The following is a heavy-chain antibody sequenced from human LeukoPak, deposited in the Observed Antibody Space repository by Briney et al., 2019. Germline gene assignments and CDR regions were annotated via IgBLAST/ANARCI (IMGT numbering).Heavy chain of an antibody. Sequence: GGSLRLSCAAPGFTFSSYAMSWVRQAPGKGLEWVSAISGSGGSTYYADSVKGRFTISRDNSKNTLYLQMNSLRAEDTAVYYCAKDGIAAAGTPYYFDYWGQGTLVTVSS. D-gene: IGHD6-13*01. CDR1: GFTFSSYA. CDR3: AKDGIAAAGTPYYFDY. J-gene: IGHJ4*02. V-gene: IGHV3-23*01. CDR2: ISGSGGST.